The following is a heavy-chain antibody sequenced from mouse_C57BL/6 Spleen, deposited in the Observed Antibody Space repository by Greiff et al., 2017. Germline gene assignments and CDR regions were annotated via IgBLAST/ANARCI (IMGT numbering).Heavy chain of an antibody. V-gene: IGHV1-82*01. CDR1: GYAFSSSW. CDR2: IYPGDGDT. Sequence: QVQLQQSGPELVKPGASVKISCKASGYAFSSSWMNWVKQRPGKGLEWIGRIYPGDGDTNYNGKFKGKATLTADKSSSTAYMQLSSLTSEDSAVYFCARWDYGSRTRDYFDYWGQGTTLTVSS. J-gene: IGHJ2*01. D-gene: IGHD1-1*01. CDR3: ARWDYGSRTRDYFDY.